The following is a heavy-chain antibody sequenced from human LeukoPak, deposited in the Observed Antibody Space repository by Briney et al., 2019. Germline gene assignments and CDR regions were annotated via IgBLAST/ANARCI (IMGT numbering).Heavy chain of an antibody. CDR1: GFSFDDYT. J-gene: IGHJ4*02. CDR2: ISWDAAST. D-gene: IGHD3-10*01. V-gene: IGHV3-43*01. CDR3: AKDIAARASTWFGGDY. Sequence: GGSLRLSCVASGFSFDDYTMHWVRQPPGKGLEWVALISWDAASTYYADSVQGRFTVSRDNSKTSVFLQMNSLRTEDTAFYYCAKDIAARASTWFGGDYWGQGTLLTVSS.